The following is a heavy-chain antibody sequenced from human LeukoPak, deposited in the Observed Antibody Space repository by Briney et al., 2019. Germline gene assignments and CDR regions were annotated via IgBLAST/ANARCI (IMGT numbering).Heavy chain of an antibody. CDR1: GITLSNCG. J-gene: IGHJ4*02. V-gene: IGHV3-23*01. CDR2: ISGSGGST. D-gene: IGHD3-22*01. CDR3: AKRGVVIRVILVGFHKEAYYFDS. Sequence: PGGSLRLACAVSGITLSNCGMSWVRQAPGKGLEWVAGISGSGGSTNYSDSVKGRFTISRDNPKNTLYLQMTSLRAEDTAVYFCAKRGVVIRVILVGFHKEAYYFDSWGQGALVTVSS.